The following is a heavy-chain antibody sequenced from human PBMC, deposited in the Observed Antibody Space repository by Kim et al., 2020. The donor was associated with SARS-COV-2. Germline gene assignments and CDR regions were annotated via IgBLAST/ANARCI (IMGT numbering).Heavy chain of an antibody. D-gene: IGHD2-2*01. V-gene: IGHV3-11*06. J-gene: IGHJ6*02. CDR1: GFTFSDYY. CDR3: ARDSSVVVPAAILRLYYYGMDV. CDR2: ISSSSSYT. Sequence: GGSLRLSCAASGFTFSDYYMSWIRQAPGKGLEWVSYISSSSSYTNYADSVKGRFTISRDNAKNSLYLQMNSLRAEDTAVYYCARDSSVVVPAAILRLYYYGMDVWGQGTTVTVSS.